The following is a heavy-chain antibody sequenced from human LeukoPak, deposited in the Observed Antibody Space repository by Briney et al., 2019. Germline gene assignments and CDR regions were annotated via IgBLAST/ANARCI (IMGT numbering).Heavy chain of an antibody. CDR2: IKQDGSEK. J-gene: IGHJ3*02. D-gene: IGHD6-19*01. CDR3: ARPETQYSSGLDGFDI. V-gene: IGHV3-7*02. Sequence: PGGSLRLSCAASGFTFSSYWMSWVRQAPGKGLEWVANIKQDGSEKYYVDSVKGRFTISRDNAKNTLYLQMNSLRTKDTAVYYCARPETQYSSGLDGFDIWGQGTMVTVSS. CDR1: GFTFSSYW.